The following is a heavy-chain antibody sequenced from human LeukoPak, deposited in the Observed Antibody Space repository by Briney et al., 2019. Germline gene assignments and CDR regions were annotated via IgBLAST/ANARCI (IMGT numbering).Heavy chain of an antibody. V-gene: IGHV3-53*01. Sequence: GGSLRLSCAASDFIVSNNYMSWVRQAPGKGLEWVSVIESGGNTHYADSVKGRFTISRDNAKNSLYLQMNSLRAEDTAVYYCARDSRTTVTLDYWGQGTLVTVSS. J-gene: IGHJ4*02. CDR3: ARDSRTTVTLDY. CDR1: DFIVSNNY. CDR2: IESGGNT. D-gene: IGHD4-17*01.